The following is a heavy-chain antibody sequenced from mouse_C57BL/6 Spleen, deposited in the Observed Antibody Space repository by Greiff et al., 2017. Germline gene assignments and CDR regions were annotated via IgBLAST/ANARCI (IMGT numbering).Heavy chain of an antibody. Sequence: VQLKESGPELVKPGASVKISCKASGYSFTGYYMNWVKQSPEKSLEWIGEIHPSTGGTTYNQKFQAKATLTVDKSSSTAYMQLKSLTSEDSAVYYCARGPRDYFDYWGQGTTLTVSS. V-gene: IGHV1-42*01. CDR2: IHPSTGGT. CDR1: GYSFTGYY. J-gene: IGHJ2*01. CDR3: ARGPRDYFDY.